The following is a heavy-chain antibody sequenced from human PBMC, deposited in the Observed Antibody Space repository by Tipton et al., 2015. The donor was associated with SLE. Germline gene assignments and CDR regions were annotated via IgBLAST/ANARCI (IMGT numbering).Heavy chain of an antibody. CDR1: GFTFSSYW. CDR2: INSDGSST. D-gene: IGHD6-19*01. Sequence: SLRLSCAASGFTFSSYWMHWVRQAPGKGLVWVSRINSDGSSTSYADSVKGRFTISRDNAKNTLYLQMDSLRAEDTAVYYCARVERLRAVVYWGQGTLVTVFS. J-gene: IGHJ4*02. V-gene: IGHV3-74*01. CDR3: ARVERLRAVVY.